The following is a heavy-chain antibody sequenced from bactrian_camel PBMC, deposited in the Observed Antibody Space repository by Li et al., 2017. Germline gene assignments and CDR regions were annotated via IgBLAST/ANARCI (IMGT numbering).Heavy chain of an antibody. J-gene: IGHJ6*01. D-gene: IGHD8*01. CDR3: AADFAPLHLESPESSRF. V-gene: IGHV3S55*01. CDR2: LDRLDRA. Sequence: HVQLVESGGGSVQAGGSLRLSCATSGYSDSGYCMGWFRQAPGKEREGVATLDRLDRAEYVDSAKGRFTVSKDNAENTLYLQMNDLTPEDSAMYYCAADFAPLHLESPESSRFWGQDTQVTVS. CDR1: GYSDSGYC.